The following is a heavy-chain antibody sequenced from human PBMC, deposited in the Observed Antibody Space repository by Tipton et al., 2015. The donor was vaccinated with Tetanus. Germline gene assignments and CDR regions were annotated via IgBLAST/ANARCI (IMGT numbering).Heavy chain of an antibody. V-gene: IGHV4-31*03. D-gene: IGHD1-26*01. CDR2: IYFSGST. J-gene: IGHJ4*02. CDR1: GGSISGGRYY. CDR3: ARDQARGARGWNYFDY. Sequence: TLSLTCTVSGGSISGGRYYWSWIRQRPGKGLEWIGDIYFSGSTYYNPSLNSRVTISVDTSKNHFSLKLNSVTAADTAVYYCARDQARGARGWNYFDYWGQGTLVTVSS.